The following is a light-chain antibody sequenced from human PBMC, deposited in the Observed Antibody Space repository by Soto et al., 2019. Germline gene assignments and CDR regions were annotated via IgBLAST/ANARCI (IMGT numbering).Light chain of an antibody. J-gene: IGLJ1*01. CDR3: AAWDDSLNGSYV. CDR1: SSNIGSNT. Sequence: QSVLTQPPSASGTPGQRVTISCSGSSSNIGSNTVNWYQQLPGTAPKLLIYTNNQRPSGVPDRFSGSRSGTSASLAISGLESEDDADYYCAAWDDSLNGSYVFGTGTKLTVL. CDR2: TNN. V-gene: IGLV1-44*01.